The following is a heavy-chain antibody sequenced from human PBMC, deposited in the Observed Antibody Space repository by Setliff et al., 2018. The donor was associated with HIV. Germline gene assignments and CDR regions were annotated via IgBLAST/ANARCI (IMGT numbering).Heavy chain of an antibody. J-gene: IGHJ3*02. Sequence: SETLSLTCAVSGGSISSASYYWSWIRQPAGKGLERIGRIYTSGSTNYNPSLESRVTILEALSKNQFSLNLDSVTAADTAVYYCAGGLGEAVAGGDAFDIWGQGTMVTVSS. CDR1: GGSISSASYY. V-gene: IGHV4-61*02. D-gene: IGHD6-19*01. CDR3: AGGLGEAVAGGDAFDI. CDR2: IYTSGST.